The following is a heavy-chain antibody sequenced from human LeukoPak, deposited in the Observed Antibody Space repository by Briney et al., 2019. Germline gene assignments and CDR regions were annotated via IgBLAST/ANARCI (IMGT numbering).Heavy chain of an antibody. V-gene: IGHV1-8*01. CDR3: ARGRYYYGSGTRFDY. CDR2: LNPNSGNR. D-gene: IGHD3-10*01. CDR1: GYTFNSYD. Sequence: GASVKVSCKASGYTFNSYDINWVRQATGQGLEWMGWLNPNSGNRGYAQKFQGRVTMTRNTSISTAYMELSSRRSEDTAVYYCARGRYYYGSGTRFDYWGQGTLVTVSS. J-gene: IGHJ4*02.